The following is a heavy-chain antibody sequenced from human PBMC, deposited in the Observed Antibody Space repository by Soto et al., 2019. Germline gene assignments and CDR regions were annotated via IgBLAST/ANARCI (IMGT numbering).Heavy chain of an antibody. J-gene: IGHJ6*02. V-gene: IGHV1-8*01. D-gene: IGHD6-6*01. CDR2: MNPNSGNT. CDR1: GYTFTSYD. Sequence: ASVKVSCKASGYTFTSYDINWVRQATGQGLEWMGWMNPNSGNTGYAQKFQGRVTMTRNTSISTAYMELSSLRSENTAVYYCARGLQQLAPYYYYGMDVWGQGTTVTVSS. CDR3: ARGLQQLAPYYYYGMDV.